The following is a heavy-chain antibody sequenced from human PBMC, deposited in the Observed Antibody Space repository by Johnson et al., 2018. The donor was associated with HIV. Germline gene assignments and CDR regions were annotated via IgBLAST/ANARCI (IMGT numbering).Heavy chain of an antibody. D-gene: IGHD3-22*01. CDR2: ISYDGSKK. V-gene: IGHV3-30*04. J-gene: IGHJ3*02. CDR3: ARVTMIVVVMQAFDI. CDR1: GFTFSSYA. Sequence: QMLLVESGGGVVQPGRSLRLSCAASGFTFSSYAMHWVRQAPGKGLEWVAVISYDGSKKYYADSVKGRFTISRDNSKNTLYLQMNSLRAEDTAVYYCARVTMIVVVMQAFDIWGQGTMVTVSS.